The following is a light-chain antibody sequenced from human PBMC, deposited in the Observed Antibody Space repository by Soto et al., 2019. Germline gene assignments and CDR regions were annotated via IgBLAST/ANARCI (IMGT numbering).Light chain of an antibody. V-gene: IGKV3D-15*01. J-gene: IGKJ5*01. Sequence: EIVMTQSPATLSVSPGERATLSCRASQSVNSNYLAWYQQKPGQAPRLLIYGISKRATDIPDRLSGSGSGTEFTLTISSLQPEDFATYYCQQHGQWPITFGQGTDWRL. CDR2: GIS. CDR1: QSVNSN. CDR3: QQHGQWPIT.